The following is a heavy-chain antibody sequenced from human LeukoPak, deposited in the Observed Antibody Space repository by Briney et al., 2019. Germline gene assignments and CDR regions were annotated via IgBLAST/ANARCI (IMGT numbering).Heavy chain of an antibody. J-gene: IGHJ4*02. CDR3: ARGLKHHYESSGYSLYNFDC. D-gene: IGHD3-22*01. V-gene: IGHV4-34*01. CDR2: INHGGST. CDR1: GGSLNDYC. Sequence: SETLSLTCAVQGGSLNDYCWSWIRQPPGKGLEWIGEINHGGSTNYNPSLKSRVSTSVDTSKNQFSLKLSSVTAADTAVYYCARGLKHHYESSGYSLYNFDCWGQGSLVTVSS.